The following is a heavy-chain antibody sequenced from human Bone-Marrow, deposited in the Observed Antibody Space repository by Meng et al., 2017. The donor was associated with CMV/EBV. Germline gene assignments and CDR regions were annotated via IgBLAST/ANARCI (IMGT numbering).Heavy chain of an antibody. CDR3: ARGRLRFWGAGFDY. CDR2: INHSGST. V-gene: IGHV4-34*01. CDR1: GGSFSGYY. J-gene: IGHJ4*02. D-gene: IGHD3-3*01. Sequence: QVQLQQWGAGLLKPSEXLSLTCAVYGGSFSGYYWSWIRQPPGKGLEWIGEINHSGSTNYNPSLKSRVTISVDTSKNQFSLKLSSVTAADTAVYYCARGRLRFWGAGFDYWGQGTLVTVSS.